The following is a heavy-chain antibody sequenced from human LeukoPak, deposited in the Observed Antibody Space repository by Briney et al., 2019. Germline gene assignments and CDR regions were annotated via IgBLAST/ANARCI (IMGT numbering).Heavy chain of an antibody. V-gene: IGHV3-23*01. CDR3: ASRYGSGSQHPFDY. J-gene: IGHJ4*02. CDR1: GFSFSSYA. Sequence: PGRSLRLSCAASGFSFSSYAMSWVRQAPGKGLEWVSAISGRGGSTYYADSVKGRITISRDNSKNTLHLQMKSLRAEDTAVYYCASRYGSGSQHPFDYWGQGTLVTVSS. D-gene: IGHD3-10*01. CDR2: ISGRGGST.